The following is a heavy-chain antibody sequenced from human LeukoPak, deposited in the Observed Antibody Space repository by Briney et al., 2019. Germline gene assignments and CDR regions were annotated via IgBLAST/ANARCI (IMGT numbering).Heavy chain of an antibody. CDR3: EKDLTEGVVPAALPNYYYGMDV. J-gene: IGHJ6*04. Sequence: GGSLRLSCAASGFTFDDYAMHWVRQAPGKGLEWVSGISWNSGSIGYADSVKGRFTISRDNAKNSLYLQMNSLRAEDTALYYCEKDLTEGVVPAALPNYYYGMDVGAKGPRATVPS. CDR1: GFTFDDYA. V-gene: IGHV3-9*01. CDR2: ISWNSGSI. D-gene: IGHD2-2*01.